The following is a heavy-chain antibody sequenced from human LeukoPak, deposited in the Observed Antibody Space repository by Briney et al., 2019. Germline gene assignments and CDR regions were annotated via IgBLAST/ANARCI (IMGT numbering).Heavy chain of an antibody. CDR3: ASLHNFDLYY. D-gene: IGHD3-9*01. CDR1: GGSISSYY. V-gene: IGHV4-59*01. Sequence: SETLSLTCTVSGGSISSYYWSWIRQPPGKGLEWIGYIYYSGSTNYNPSLKSRVTISVDTSKNQFSLKLSSVTAADTAVYYCASLHNFDLYYWGQGTLVTVSS. J-gene: IGHJ4*02. CDR2: IYYSGST.